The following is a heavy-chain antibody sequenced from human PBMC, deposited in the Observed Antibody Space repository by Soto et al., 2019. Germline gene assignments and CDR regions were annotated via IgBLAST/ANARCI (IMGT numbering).Heavy chain of an antibody. Sequence: GGSLRLSCAASGFTFSSYAMSWVRQAPGKGLEWVSAISGSGGSTYYADSVKGRFTISRDNSKNTLYLQMNSLRAEDTAVYYCAKGVRAIPYSSSSDYYYYMDVWGKGTTVTVSS. J-gene: IGHJ6*03. CDR3: AKGVRAIPYSSSSDYYYYMDV. CDR2: ISGSGGST. V-gene: IGHV3-23*01. D-gene: IGHD6-6*01. CDR1: GFTFSSYA.